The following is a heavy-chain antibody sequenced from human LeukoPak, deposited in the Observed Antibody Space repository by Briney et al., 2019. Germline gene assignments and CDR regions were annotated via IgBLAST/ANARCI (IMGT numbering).Heavy chain of an antibody. D-gene: IGHD2-21*02. J-gene: IGHJ4*02. V-gene: IGHV3-53*01. Sequence: PGGSLRLSCAASGFTVSSNYMSWVRQAPGKGLEWVSVIYSGGSTYYADSVKGRFTISRDNSKNTLYLQMNSLRAEDTAVYYCARSRSYCGGDCWGLCYFDYWGQGTLVTVSS. CDR1: GFTVSSNY. CDR3: ARSRSYCGGDCWGLCYFDY. CDR2: IYSGGST.